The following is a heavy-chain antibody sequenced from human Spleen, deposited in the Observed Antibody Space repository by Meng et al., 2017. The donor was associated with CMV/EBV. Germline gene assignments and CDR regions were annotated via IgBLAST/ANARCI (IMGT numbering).Heavy chain of an antibody. Sequence: SETLSLTCSVSGGSINGYYWSWIRQPPGKGLEWIGKIYYSGSTNYNPALKSPVTMSVDTSKNQFSLKLSSVTTADRAVYYCSRDRQWLALGGGMDVWGQGTTVTVSS. CDR3: SRDRQWLALGGGMDV. J-gene: IGHJ6*02. CDR2: IYYSGST. CDR1: GGSINGYY. D-gene: IGHD6-19*01. V-gene: IGHV4-59*01.